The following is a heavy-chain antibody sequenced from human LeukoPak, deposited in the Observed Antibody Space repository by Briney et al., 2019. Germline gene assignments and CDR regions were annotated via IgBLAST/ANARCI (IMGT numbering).Heavy chain of an antibody. J-gene: IGHJ3*02. Sequence: KASETLSLTCAVYGGSFSGYYWSWIRQPPGKGLEWIGEINHSGSTNYNPSLKSRVTISVDTSKNQFSLKLSSVTAADTAVYYCARGRSTGTTYFAFDIWGQGTMVTVSS. CDR3: ARGRSTGTTYFAFDI. D-gene: IGHD1-7*01. V-gene: IGHV4-34*01. CDR2: INHSGST. CDR1: GGSFSGYY.